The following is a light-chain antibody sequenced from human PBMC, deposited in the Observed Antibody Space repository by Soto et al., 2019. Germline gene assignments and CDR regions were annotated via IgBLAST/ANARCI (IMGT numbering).Light chain of an antibody. Sequence: DMQMTQSPSSLSASVGDRVTITCQASQYISSYLNWYQQKPGKAPRVLIYDVSNLETGVQSRFSGSGSGTDFTFPITSLQPEDIGKYYCQQGSAFGGGTKVEIK. CDR3: QQGSA. CDR1: QYISSY. J-gene: IGKJ4*01. V-gene: IGKV1-33*01. CDR2: DVS.